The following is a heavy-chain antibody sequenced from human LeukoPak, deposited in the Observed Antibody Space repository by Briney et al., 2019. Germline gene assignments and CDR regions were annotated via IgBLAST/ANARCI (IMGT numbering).Heavy chain of an antibody. J-gene: IGHJ3*02. CDR3: AKDLSPLVWFVSGSDAFDI. V-gene: IGHV3-30*18. Sequence: GGSLRLSCAASGFTFSTYGMYWVRQAPGRGLEWVAVISYAGTNEYYADSVKGLFTISRDNSKNTLYLQMNSLRAEDTAVYYCAKDLSPLVWFVSGSDAFDIWGQGTMATVSS. CDR1: GFTFSTYG. D-gene: IGHD3-10*01. CDR2: ISYAGTNE.